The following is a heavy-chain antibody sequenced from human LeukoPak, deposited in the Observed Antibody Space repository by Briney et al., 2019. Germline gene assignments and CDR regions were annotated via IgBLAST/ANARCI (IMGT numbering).Heavy chain of an antibody. D-gene: IGHD2-15*01. CDR3: ATSKYCSGGSCYFDY. J-gene: IGHJ4*02. V-gene: IGHV4-39*07. CDR1: GGSISSSSYY. CDR2: IYYSGST. Sequence: SETLSLTCTVSGGSISSSSYYWGWIRQPPGKGLEWIGSIYYSGSTYYNPSLKSRVTTSVDTSKNQFSLKLSSVTAADTAVYYCATSKYCSGGSCYFDYWGQGTLVTVSS.